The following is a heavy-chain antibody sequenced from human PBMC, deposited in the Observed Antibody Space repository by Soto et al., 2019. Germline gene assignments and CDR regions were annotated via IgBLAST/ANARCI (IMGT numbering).Heavy chain of an antibody. V-gene: IGHV4-59*12. CDR1: GGSITNYY. CDR2: IYHSGST. D-gene: IGHD3-10*01. J-gene: IGHJ4*02. Sequence: PSETLSLTCTVSGGSITNYYWSWIRQPPGKGLEWIGYIYHSGSTYYNPSLKSRVTISVDRSKNQFSLKLSSVTAADTAVYYCARVSHYYGSGSGIWDWGQGTLVTVSS. CDR3: ARVSHYYGSGSGIWD.